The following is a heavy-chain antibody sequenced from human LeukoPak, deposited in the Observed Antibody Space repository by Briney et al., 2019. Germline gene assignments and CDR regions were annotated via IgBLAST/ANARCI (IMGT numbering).Heavy chain of an antibody. J-gene: IGHJ5*02. Sequence: GSLRLSCAASGFTFSTYWMHWVRQAPGKGLVWVSRINGDGSTTTYADSVKGRFTISRDNAQSTLYLQVNSLRVEDAAVYYCARVVLSGAYQIDLWGQGTLVTVSS. V-gene: IGHV3-74*01. CDR2: INGDGSTT. CDR3: ARVVLSGAYQIDL. D-gene: IGHD2/OR15-2a*01. CDR1: GFTFSTYW.